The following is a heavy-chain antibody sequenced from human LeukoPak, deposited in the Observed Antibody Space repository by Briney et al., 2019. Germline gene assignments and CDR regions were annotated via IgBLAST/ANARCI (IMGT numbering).Heavy chain of an antibody. Sequence: PGGSLRLSCAASGFTVSSNYMSWVRQAPGMGLEWVSVIYSGGTTYYADSVKGRFTISRDNSKNTLYLQMSSLRAEDTAVYFCARVYSSSWYKVIDYWGQGTLVTVSS. V-gene: IGHV3-53*01. CDR3: ARVYSSSWYKVIDY. D-gene: IGHD6-13*01. CDR1: GFTVSSNY. CDR2: IYSGGTT. J-gene: IGHJ4*02.